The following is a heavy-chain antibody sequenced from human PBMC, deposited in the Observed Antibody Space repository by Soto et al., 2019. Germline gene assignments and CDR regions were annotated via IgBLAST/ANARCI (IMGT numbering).Heavy chain of an antibody. CDR1: GFTFSSYA. CDR3: ARGRGAYYYDSSGRRNPPGDFDY. D-gene: IGHD3-22*01. Sequence: QVQLVESGGGVVQPGRSLRLSCAASGFTFSSYAMHWVRQAPGKGLEWVAVISYDGSNKYYADSVKGRFTISRDNSKNTLYLQMNSLRAEDTAVYYCARGRGAYYYDSSGRRNPPGDFDYWGQGTLVTVSS. CDR2: ISYDGSNK. J-gene: IGHJ4*02. V-gene: IGHV3-30-3*01.